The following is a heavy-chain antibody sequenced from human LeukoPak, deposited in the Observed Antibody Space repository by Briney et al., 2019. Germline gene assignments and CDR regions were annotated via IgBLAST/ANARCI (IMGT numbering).Heavy chain of an antibody. V-gene: IGHV3-74*01. CDR3: ARDGYNSDAFDI. Sequence: GGSLRLSCAPSGFTFSSYWMHWVRQAPGKGLVWVSRINTDGSSTSYADSVKGRFTISRDNAKNTLYLQMNSLRAEGTAVYYCARDGYNSDAFDIWGKGTMVTVSS. CDR2: INTDGSST. CDR1: GFTFSSYW. J-gene: IGHJ3*02. D-gene: IGHD5-24*01.